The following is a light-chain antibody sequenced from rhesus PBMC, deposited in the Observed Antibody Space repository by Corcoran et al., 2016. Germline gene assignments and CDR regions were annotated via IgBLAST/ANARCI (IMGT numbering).Light chain of an antibody. CDR2: LVS. Sequence: DIVMTQTPLILPVTPGEPASISCRSSQSLLNSDGYTYLFWYLQRPGQSPQLLIYLVSKRASGVPDRFSGSGSGTDFTMKISRVEAEDVGVYYCLQDIQLPLTFGGGTKVELK. CDR1: QSLLNSDGYTY. J-gene: IGKJ4*01. V-gene: IGKV2-78*01. CDR3: LQDIQLPLT.